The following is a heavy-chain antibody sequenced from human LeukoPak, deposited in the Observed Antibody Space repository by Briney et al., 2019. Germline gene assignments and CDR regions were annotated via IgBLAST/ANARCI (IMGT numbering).Heavy chain of an antibody. J-gene: IGHJ5*02. V-gene: IGHV3-48*01. D-gene: IGHD3-22*01. CDR1: GFTFSSYS. CDR3: ARDYYDSSGYYYGFVARSFDP. Sequence: GGSLRLSCAASGFTFSSYSMNWVRQAPGKGLEWVSYISSSSSTIYYADSVKGRFTISRDNAKNSLYLQMNSLRAEDTAVYYCARDYYDSSGYYYGFVARSFDPWGQGTLVTVSS. CDR2: ISSSSSTI.